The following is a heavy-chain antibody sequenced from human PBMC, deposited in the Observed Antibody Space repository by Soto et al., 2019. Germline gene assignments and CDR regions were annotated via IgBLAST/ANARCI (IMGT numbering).Heavy chain of an antibody. CDR2: IKHDGSDE. J-gene: IGHJ4*02. D-gene: IGHD5-18*01. V-gene: IGHV3-30-3*01. CDR1: GFTFSGYT. Sequence: QVQLVESGGGVVQPGRSLRLSCAASGFTFSGYTMNWVRQAPGKGLEWVAIIKHDGSDEHYADSVKGRFTVSRDNSKITRSLQMSSLSPDDTALYHGVRIGRGFSYGNGFEDWVQGTLVTVSS. CDR3: VRIGRGFSYGNGFED.